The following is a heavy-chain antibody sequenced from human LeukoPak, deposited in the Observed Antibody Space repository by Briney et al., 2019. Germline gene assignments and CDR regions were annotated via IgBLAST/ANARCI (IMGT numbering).Heavy chain of an antibody. CDR3: ARESPQGGIDY. CDR2: IIPIFGTA. D-gene: IGHD3-16*01. J-gene: IGHJ4*02. CDR1: GGAFISYA. V-gene: IGHV1-69*13. Sequence: GASVKVSCKASGGAFISYAISWVRQAPGQGLEWMGGIIPIFGTANYAQKFQGRVTITADESTSTAYMELSSLRSEDTAVYYCARESPQGGIDYWGQGTLVTVSS.